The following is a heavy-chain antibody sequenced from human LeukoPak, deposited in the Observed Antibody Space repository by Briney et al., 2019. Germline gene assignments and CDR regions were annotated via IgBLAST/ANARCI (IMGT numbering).Heavy chain of an antibody. Sequence: SETLSLTCTVSGGSISSYYWSWIRQPAGKGLEWIGRIYTSGSTNYNPSLKSRVTMSVGTSKNQFSLKLSSVTAADTAVYYCARDLAAAGTDWFDPCGQGSLVTVSS. CDR1: GGSISSYY. CDR3: ARDLAAAGTDWFDP. J-gene: IGHJ5*02. CDR2: IYTSGST. V-gene: IGHV4-4*07. D-gene: IGHD6-13*01.